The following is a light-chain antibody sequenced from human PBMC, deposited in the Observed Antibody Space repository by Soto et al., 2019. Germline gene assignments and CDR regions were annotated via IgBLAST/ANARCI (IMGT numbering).Light chain of an antibody. Sequence: EIVLTQSPGILSLSPGERATLSCRASQSVGSSFLAWYQRKPGQAPRLLIFDTSFRATGIPDRFSGSGSGTDVTLIISRLEPDDFAVYYCQQFDNYPCTFGQGTRLEIK. CDR3: QQFDNYPCT. CDR1: QSVGSSF. J-gene: IGKJ5*01. V-gene: IGKV3-20*01. CDR2: DTS.